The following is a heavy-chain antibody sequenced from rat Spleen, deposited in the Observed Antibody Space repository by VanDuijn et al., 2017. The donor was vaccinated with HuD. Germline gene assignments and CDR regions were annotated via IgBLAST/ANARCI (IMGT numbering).Heavy chain of an antibody. CDR3: TRENGGLPVAY. Sequence: QVQLKESGPGLVQPSQTLSLTCTASGLSLDDCHVSWVRQPPGKGLEWIATISSGGSIYYNSVLKSRLSITRDTSKNQVFLKMNSLQTDDTGTYYCTRENGGLPVAYWGQGVMVTVSS. CDR1: GLSLDDCH. J-gene: IGHJ2*01. V-gene: IGHV2S12*01. D-gene: IGHD1-11*01. CDR2: ISSGGSI.